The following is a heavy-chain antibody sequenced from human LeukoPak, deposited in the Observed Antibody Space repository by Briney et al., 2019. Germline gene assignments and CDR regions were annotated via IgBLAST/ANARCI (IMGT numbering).Heavy chain of an antibody. CDR1: GFTFSPYT. D-gene: IGHD2/OR15-2a*01. CDR3: AREEDSTTIRSSYGMDV. V-gene: IGHV3-21*01. CDR2: ISKGGTYI. Sequence: GGSLRLSCAGSGFTFSPYTVNWVRQAPGKGLEWVSCISKGGTYIYYADSVRGRFTISRDNAKNSLYLQMTSLRAEDTAVYYCAREEDSTTIRSSYGMDVWGQGTTVTVSS. J-gene: IGHJ6*02.